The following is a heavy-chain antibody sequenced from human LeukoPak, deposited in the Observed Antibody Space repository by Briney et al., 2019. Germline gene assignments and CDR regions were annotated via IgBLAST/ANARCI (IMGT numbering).Heavy chain of an antibody. CDR3: AREQLYSSYDAFDI. D-gene: IGHD6-6*01. CDR1: GGSISSYY. V-gene: IGHV4-59*01. CDR2: IYYSGST. Sequence: SETLSLTCTVSGGSISSYYWSWIRQPPGKGLEWIGYIYYSGSTNYNPSLKSRVTISVDTSKNQFSLKLSSVTAADTAVYYCAREQLYSSYDAFDIWGQGTMVTVFS. J-gene: IGHJ3*02.